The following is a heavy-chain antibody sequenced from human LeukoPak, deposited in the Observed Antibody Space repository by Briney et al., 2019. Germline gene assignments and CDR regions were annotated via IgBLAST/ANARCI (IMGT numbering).Heavy chain of an antibody. Sequence: SETLSLTCTVSGGSISNSHYYWGWIRQPPGRGLEWIGNIYYSGSTYYNSSLKSRVTISVDTSKNRFSLKLRSVTAADTAVYYCARYCSSTSCYRDAFDIWGQGTMVTVSS. J-gene: IGHJ3*02. V-gene: IGHV4-39*01. CDR2: IYYSGST. CDR3: ARYCSSTSCYRDAFDI. D-gene: IGHD2-2*01. CDR1: GGSISNSHYY.